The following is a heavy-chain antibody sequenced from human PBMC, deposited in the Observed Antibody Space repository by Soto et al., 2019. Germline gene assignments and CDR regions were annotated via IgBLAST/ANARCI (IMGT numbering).Heavy chain of an antibody. CDR3: AKDAYYYDTSVYFFDY. CDR1: GFTFSSYG. J-gene: IGHJ4*02. CDR2: ISYDGSNK. D-gene: IGHD3-22*01. Sequence: GGSLRLSCAASGFTFSSYGMHWVRQAPGKGLEWVAIISYDGSNKYYTDSVKGRFTISRDNSMNTLYLQMNSLRAEDTAVYYCAKDAYYYDTSVYFFDYWGQGT. V-gene: IGHV3-30*18.